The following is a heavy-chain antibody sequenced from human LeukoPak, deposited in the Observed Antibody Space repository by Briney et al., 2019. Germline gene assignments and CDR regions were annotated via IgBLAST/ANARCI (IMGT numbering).Heavy chain of an antibody. Sequence: ASVKVSCKASGYTFTSYAMNWVRQAPGQGLEWMGWINTNTGNLTYAQGFTGRFVFSLDTSVSTAYLQISSLKAEDTAVYYCARPRLTMVRGVISLLSWFDPWGQGTLVTVSS. CDR2: INTNTGNL. CDR3: ARPRLTMVRGVISLLSWFDP. V-gene: IGHV7-4-1*02. CDR1: GYTFTSYA. D-gene: IGHD3-10*01. J-gene: IGHJ5*02.